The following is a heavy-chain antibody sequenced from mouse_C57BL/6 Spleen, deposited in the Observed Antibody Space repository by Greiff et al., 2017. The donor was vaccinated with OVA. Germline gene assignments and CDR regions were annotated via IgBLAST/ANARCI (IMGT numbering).Heavy chain of an antibody. J-gene: IGHJ4*01. CDR3: ARLAYYAMDY. CDR1: GFTFSDYG. V-gene: IGHV5-17*01. Sequence: EVHLVESGGGLVKPGGSLKLSCAASGFTFSDYGMHWVRQAPEKGLEWVAYISSGSSTIYYADTVKGRFTISRDNAKNTLFLQMTSLRSEDTAMYYCARLAYYAMDYWGQGTSVTVSS. CDR2: ISSGSSTI.